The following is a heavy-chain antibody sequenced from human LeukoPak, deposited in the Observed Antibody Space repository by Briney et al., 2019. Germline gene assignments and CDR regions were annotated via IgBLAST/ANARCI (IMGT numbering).Heavy chain of an antibody. CDR3: ARLPTMVRGALDY. J-gene: IGHJ4*02. Sequence: PSETLSLTCTVSGGSISSSSYYWGWIRQPPGKGLEWIGSIYYSGGTYYNPSLKSRVTISVDTSKNQFSLKLSSVTAADTAVYYCARLPTMVRGALDYWGQGTLVTVSS. D-gene: IGHD3-10*01. V-gene: IGHV4-39*01. CDR1: GGSISSSSYY. CDR2: IYYSGGT.